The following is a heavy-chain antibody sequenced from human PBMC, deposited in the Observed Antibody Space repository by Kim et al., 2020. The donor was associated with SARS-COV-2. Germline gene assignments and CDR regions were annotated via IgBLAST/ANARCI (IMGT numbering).Heavy chain of an antibody. D-gene: IGHD6-6*01. Sequence: GGSLRLSCAASGFTFSSYAMHWVRQAPGKGLEWVAVISYDGSNKYYADSVKGRFTISRDNSKNTLYLQMNSLRAEDTAVYYCATDPTGWGSSPYYGMDVWGQGTTVTVSS. CDR1: GFTFSSYA. J-gene: IGHJ6*02. V-gene: IGHV3-30-3*01. CDR2: ISYDGSNK. CDR3: ATDPTGWGSSPYYGMDV.